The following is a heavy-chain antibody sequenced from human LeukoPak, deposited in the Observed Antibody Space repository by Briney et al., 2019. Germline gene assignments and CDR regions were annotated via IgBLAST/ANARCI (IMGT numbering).Heavy chain of an antibody. J-gene: IGHJ4*02. D-gene: IGHD5-18*01. Sequence: SETLSLTCTVSGGSISSGSYYWSWIRQPAGKGLEWIGRIYTSGSTNYNPSLKSRVTISVDTSKNQFSLKLSSVTAADTAVYYCARGRGYSYGYLRGEYFDYWGQGTLVTVSS. V-gene: IGHV4-61*02. CDR3: ARGRGYSYGYLRGEYFDY. CDR2: IYTSGST. CDR1: GGSISSGSYY.